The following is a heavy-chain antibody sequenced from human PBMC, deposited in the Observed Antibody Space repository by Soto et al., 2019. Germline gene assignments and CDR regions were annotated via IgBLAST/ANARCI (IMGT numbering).Heavy chain of an antibody. V-gene: IGHV4-59*08. D-gene: IGHD1-26*01. J-gene: IGHJ6*02. CDR2: IYYSGST. CDR1: GGSISSYY. CDR3: ARQWIPPPPDSGYYYYGMDV. Sequence: SETLSLTCTVSGGSISSYYWSWIRQPPGKGLEWIGYIYYSGSTNYNPSLKSRVTISVDTSKNQFSLKLSSVTAADTAVYYCARQWIPPPPDSGYYYYGMDVWGQGTTVTVSS.